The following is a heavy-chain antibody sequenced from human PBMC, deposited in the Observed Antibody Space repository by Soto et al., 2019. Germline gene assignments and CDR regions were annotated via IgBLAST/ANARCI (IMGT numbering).Heavy chain of an antibody. CDR1: GFTFSDYS. V-gene: IGHV3-48*02. CDR2: ISGSSGTI. Sequence: EVQLVESGGGLVQPGGSLRLSCAASGFTFSDYSMNWFRQAPGKGLEWLSYISGSSGTIHYADSVKGRFTTSRDNGENSLYLQMNNLRDEDTAVYYCARDNLIGVGGYWGQGALVTVSS. J-gene: IGHJ4*02. CDR3: ARDNLIGVGGY. D-gene: IGHD3-16*01.